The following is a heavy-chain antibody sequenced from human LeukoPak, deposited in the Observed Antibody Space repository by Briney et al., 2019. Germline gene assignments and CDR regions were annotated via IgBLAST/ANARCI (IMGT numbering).Heavy chain of an antibody. V-gene: IGHV3-48*01. J-gene: IGHJ4*02. D-gene: IGHD1-1*01. Sequence: QAGGSLRLSCAASGFTFSTYSMNWVRQAPGKGLEWVSYISSSSSGIYYADSVQGRFTTSRDNGKNSLYLQMNSLRAEDTAVYYCTRDANWNPDYWGQGTLVTVSS. CDR3: TRDANWNPDY. CDR1: GFTFSTYS. CDR2: ISSSSSGI.